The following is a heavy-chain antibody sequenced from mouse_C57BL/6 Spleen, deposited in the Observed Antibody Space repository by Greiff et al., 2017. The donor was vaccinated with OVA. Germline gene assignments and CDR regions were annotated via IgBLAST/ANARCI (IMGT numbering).Heavy chain of an antibody. CDR2: IYPGDGDT. Sequence: VQLQQSGAELVKPGASVKISCKASGYAFSSYWMNWVKQRPGKGLEWIGQIYPGDGDTNYNGKFKGKATLTADKSSSTAYMQLSSLTSEDSAVYFCASRRVYYYAMDYWGQGTSVTVSS. CDR1: GYAFSSYW. J-gene: IGHJ4*01. D-gene: IGHD2-10*02. CDR3: ASRRVYYYAMDY. V-gene: IGHV1-80*01.